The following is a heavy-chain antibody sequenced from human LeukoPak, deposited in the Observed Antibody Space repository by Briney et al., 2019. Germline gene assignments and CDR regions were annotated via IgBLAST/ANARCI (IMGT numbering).Heavy chain of an antibody. D-gene: IGHD2-2*02. V-gene: IGHV3-30*18. CDR1: GFTFSSYG. Sequence: AGGSLRLSCAASGFTFSSYGMHWVRQAPGKGLEWVAVISYDGSNKYYADSVKGRFTISRDNSKNTLYLQMNSLRAEDTAVYYCAKEVVPAAIKNWFDPWGQGTLVTVSS. CDR2: ISYDGSNK. J-gene: IGHJ5*02. CDR3: AKEVVPAAIKNWFDP.